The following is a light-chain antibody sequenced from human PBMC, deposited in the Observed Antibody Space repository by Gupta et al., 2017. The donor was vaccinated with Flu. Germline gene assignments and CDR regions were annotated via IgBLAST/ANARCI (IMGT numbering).Light chain of an antibody. CDR1: RSNVGTNP. Sequence: QSVLTQPPSPSGPPGQRVTISCSGSRSNVGTNPCTWYQQLPGTAPNPLIMSNNQRPPAVPDRFSCSRSGTSDSPAISGRQPEDEADYYYSAWDDTLDGNVVFGGGTKLTVL. CDR3: SAWDDTLDGNVV. CDR2: SNN. J-gene: IGLJ2*01. V-gene: IGLV1-44*01.